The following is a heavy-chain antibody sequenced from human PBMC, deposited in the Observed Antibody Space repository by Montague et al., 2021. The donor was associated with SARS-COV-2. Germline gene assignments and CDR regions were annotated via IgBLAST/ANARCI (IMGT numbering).Heavy chain of an antibody. CDR3: ARLKRYFDSSGSPSAFDF. J-gene: IGHJ3*01. V-gene: IGHV4-39*02. CDR2: IYYTGNT. Sequence: SETLSLTCTVSGGSITNNIDYWARIRQPPGKGLEWIGSIYYTGNTYYNPSLKSRVTISVVTSKNHFTLKLSSVTAAETAVYYRARLKRYFDSSGSPSAFDFWGQGTKVTVSS. CDR1: GGSITNNIDY. D-gene: IGHD3-22*01.